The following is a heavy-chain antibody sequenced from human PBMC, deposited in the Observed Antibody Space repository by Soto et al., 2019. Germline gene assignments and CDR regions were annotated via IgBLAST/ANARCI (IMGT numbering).Heavy chain of an antibody. CDR2: ISGSGDST. J-gene: IGHJ4*02. V-gene: IGHV3-23*01. CDR1: GFTFSSYA. CDR3: AKERYVLDY. D-gene: IGHD5-12*01. Sequence: SGGSLRLSCAASGFTFSSYAMSWVRQAPGKGLEWVSGISGSGDSTYYSDSVKGRFSISRDNSKNTLYLQMNSLRAEDTAVYYCAKERYVLDYWGQGTQVTVSS.